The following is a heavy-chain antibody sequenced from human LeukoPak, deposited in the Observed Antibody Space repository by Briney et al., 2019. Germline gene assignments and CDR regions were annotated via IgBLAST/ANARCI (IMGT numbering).Heavy chain of an antibody. V-gene: IGHV3-7*01. CDR3: ARQGGYSFPRYYFDY. CDR1: GFTFSSYW. D-gene: IGHD5-18*01. CDR2: IKQDGSEK. Sequence: GGSLRLSCAASGFTFSSYWMSWVRQAPGKGLEWVANIKQDGSEKYYVDSVKGRFTISRDNAKNSLYLQMNGLRAEDTAVYYCARQGGYSFPRYYFDYWGQGTLVTVSS. J-gene: IGHJ4*02.